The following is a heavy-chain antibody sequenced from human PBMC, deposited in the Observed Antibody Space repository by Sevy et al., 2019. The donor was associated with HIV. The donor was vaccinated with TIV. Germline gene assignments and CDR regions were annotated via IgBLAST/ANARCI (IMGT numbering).Heavy chain of an antibody. Sequence: GGSLRLSCAASGFIFNSYAMSWVRQGPGKGLEWVSTISGSGGSTYYPDSMKGRFTISRDNFKNTLYLEINSQTADDTAVYYCAKGYGSGSPPDYWGQGTLVTVSS. CDR2: ISGSGGST. V-gene: IGHV3-23*01. CDR1: GFIFNSYA. D-gene: IGHD3-10*01. J-gene: IGHJ4*02. CDR3: AKGYGSGSPPDY.